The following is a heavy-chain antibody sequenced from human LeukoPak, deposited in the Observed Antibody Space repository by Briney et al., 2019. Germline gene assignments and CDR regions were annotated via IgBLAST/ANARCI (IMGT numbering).Heavy chain of an antibody. CDR3: ARAGDEVPTYFDY. V-gene: IGHV1-18*04. D-gene: IGHD3-16*01. J-gene: IGHJ4*02. CDR2: INAYSIKT. CDR1: GYTFVSYG. Sequence: ASVKVSCKASGYTFVSYGMSWIRQAPGQGLEWMGWINAYSIKTEYAQKFQGRVTMTTDTSTTTAYLDLRSLTSDDTAVYYCARAGDEVPTYFDYWGQGTLVTVSS.